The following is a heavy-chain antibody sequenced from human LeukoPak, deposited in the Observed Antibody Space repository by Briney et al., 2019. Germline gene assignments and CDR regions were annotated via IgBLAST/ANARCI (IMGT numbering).Heavy chain of an antibody. Sequence: PGGSLRLSCAASGFSFNTYWVSWVRQAPGEGLEWVANIKQDGSEEDYVDSVKGRFTISRDNAKNSLYLQMNSLRAEDTAVYYCARDRYSSDWQFFDYWGQGTLVTVSS. CDR1: GFSFNTYW. V-gene: IGHV3-7*01. D-gene: IGHD6-19*01. CDR3: ARDRYSSDWQFFDY. J-gene: IGHJ4*02. CDR2: IKQDGSEE.